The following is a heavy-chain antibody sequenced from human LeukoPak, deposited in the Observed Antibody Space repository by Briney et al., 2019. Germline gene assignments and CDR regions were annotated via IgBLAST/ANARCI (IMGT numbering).Heavy chain of an antibody. Sequence: ASVKVSCEASGYTFTGYYMHWVRQAPGQGLEWMGWINPNSGGTNYAQKLQGRVTMTTDTSTSTAYMELRSLRSDDTAVYYCARVIVVVTAPDYWGQGTLVTVSS. V-gene: IGHV1-2*02. CDR1: GYTFTGYY. CDR2: INPNSGGT. CDR3: ARVIVVVTAPDY. J-gene: IGHJ4*02. D-gene: IGHD2-21*02.